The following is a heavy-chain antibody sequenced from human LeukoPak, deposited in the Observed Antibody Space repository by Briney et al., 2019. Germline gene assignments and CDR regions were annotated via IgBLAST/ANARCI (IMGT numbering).Heavy chain of an antibody. CDR3: ARDKIVGATHFDY. Sequence: ASVKVSCKASGGTFTSYYMHWGRQAPGQGLEWMGIINPSGGSTSYPQKFQGRVTMTRDMSTSTVYMELSSLRSEDTAVYYCARDKIVGATHFDYWGQGTLVTVSS. CDR2: INPSGGST. CDR1: GGTFTSYY. V-gene: IGHV1-46*01. D-gene: IGHD1-26*01. J-gene: IGHJ4*02.